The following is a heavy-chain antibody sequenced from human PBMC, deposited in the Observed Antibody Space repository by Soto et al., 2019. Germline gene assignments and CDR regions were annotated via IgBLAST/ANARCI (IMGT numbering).Heavy chain of an antibody. CDR1: GYSFTSYW. Sequence: GESLKISCKGSGYSFTSYWIGWVRQMPGKGLEWMGIIYPGDSDTRYSPSFQSQVTISADKSISTAYLQWSSLKASDTTMNNCARQDISGYDSYYFDYWGQGTLVTVSS. CDR3: ARQDISGYDSYYFDY. V-gene: IGHV5-51*01. J-gene: IGHJ4*02. CDR2: IYPGDSDT. D-gene: IGHD5-12*01.